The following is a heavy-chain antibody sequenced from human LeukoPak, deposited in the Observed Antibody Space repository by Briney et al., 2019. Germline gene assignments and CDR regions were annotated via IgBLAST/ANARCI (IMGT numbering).Heavy chain of an antibody. CDR3: ARDLSPVVRASPMGY. J-gene: IGHJ4*02. CDR1: GFTFSTYG. D-gene: IGHD3-10*01. V-gene: IGHV3-30*03. CDR2: VTYDGYYK. Sequence: PGTSLRLSCAASGFTFSTYGMHWVRQAPGKGLEWVALVTYDGYYKYYSDSVKGRFTIFSDTSKNTLSLQMNSLRAEDTAVYYCARDLSPVVRASPMGYWGQGTLVTVSS.